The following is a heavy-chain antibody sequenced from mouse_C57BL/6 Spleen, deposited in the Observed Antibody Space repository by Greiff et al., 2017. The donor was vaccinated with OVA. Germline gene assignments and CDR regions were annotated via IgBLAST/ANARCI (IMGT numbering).Heavy chain of an antibody. CDR3: ARERTGTWGIFDY. CDR1: GYTFTDYN. D-gene: IGHD4-1*01. Sequence: EVQLVESGPELVKPGASVKIPCKASGYTFTDYNMDWVKQSHGKSLEWIGDINPNNGGTIYNQKFKGKATLTVDKSSSTAYMELRSLTSEDTAVYYCARERTGTWGIFDYWGQGTTLTVSS. V-gene: IGHV1-18*01. CDR2: INPNNGGT. J-gene: IGHJ2*01.